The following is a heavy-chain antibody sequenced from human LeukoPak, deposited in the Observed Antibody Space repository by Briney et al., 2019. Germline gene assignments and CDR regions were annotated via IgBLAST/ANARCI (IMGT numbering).Heavy chain of an antibody. V-gene: IGHV3-48*03. CDR2: ISSGGSTI. CDR3: ARGVVIVGIDY. D-gene: IGHD3-3*01. Sequence: GGSLRLSCAASGFTFSNYEMYWVRQAPGKGREWVSYISSGGSTINYADSVKGRFTISRDNAKNSLYLKMNSLRAEDTAAYYCARGVVIVGIDYWGQGTLVTVSS. CDR1: GFTFSNYE. J-gene: IGHJ4*02.